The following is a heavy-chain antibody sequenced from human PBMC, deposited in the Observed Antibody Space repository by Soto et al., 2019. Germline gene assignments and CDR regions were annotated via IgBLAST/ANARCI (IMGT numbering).Heavy chain of an antibody. Sequence: SETLSLTYTVSGGSITSSSYTWGWTRQPPGKGLEWIGSIYYSGTTYYNPSLKSRVTISVDTSKNQFSLILRSVTAADTAVYYCAKRAGYCSSSSCYGHYAIDVWGQGTTVS. CDR3: AKRAGYCSSSSCYGHYAIDV. J-gene: IGHJ6*02. D-gene: IGHD2-2*01. V-gene: IGHV4-39*01. CDR1: GGSITSSSYT. CDR2: IYYSGTT.